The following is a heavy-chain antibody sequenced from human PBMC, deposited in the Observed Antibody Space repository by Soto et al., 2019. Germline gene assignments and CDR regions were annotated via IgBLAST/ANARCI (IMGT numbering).Heavy chain of an antibody. CDR1: GVTFRNYA. J-gene: IGHJ5*02. D-gene: IGHD5-12*01. V-gene: IGHV3-23*01. CDR3: ARLSGYEWDNRFDL. Sequence: GSLRLSCADSGVTFRNYAMTWVRQAPGRGLEWVSTISASSSSRYYSDSVKGRFIISRDNFKNTRYLQMNSLRVEDTALYYCARLSGYEWDNRFDLWGQGTQVTVSS. CDR2: ISASSSSR.